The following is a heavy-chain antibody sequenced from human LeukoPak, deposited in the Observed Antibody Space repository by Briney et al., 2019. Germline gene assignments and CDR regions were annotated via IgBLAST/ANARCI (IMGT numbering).Heavy chain of an antibody. CDR3: ARGVVGATRPY. J-gene: IGHJ4*02. D-gene: IGHD1-26*01. Sequence: SETLSLTCAVYGGSFSGYYWSWIRQPPGKGLEWIGEINHSGSTNYNPSLKSRVTISVDTSKNQFSLKLSSVTAADTAVYYCARGVVGATRPYWGQGTLATVSS. CDR1: GGSFSGYY. CDR2: INHSGST. V-gene: IGHV4-34*01.